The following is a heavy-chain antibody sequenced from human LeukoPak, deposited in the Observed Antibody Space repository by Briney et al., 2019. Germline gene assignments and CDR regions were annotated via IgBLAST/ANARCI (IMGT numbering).Heavy chain of an antibody. V-gene: IGHV3-7*01. CDR2: IKQDGSEK. J-gene: IGHJ3*02. Sequence: GGPLRLSCAASGFTFSSYWMSWVRQAPGKGLEWVANIKQDGSEKYYVDSVKGRFTISRDNAKNSLYLQMNSLRAEDTAVYYCARVTARGPSAFDIWGQGTMVTVSS. CDR3: ARVTARGPSAFDI. CDR1: GFTFSSYW.